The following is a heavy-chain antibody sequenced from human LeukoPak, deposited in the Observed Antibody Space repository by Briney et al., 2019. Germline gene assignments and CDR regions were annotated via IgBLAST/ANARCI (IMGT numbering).Heavy chain of an antibody. D-gene: IGHD6-19*01. CDR2: ISWNSGSI. CDR1: GFTFDDYA. J-gene: IGHJ4*02. V-gene: IGHV3-9*03. CDR3: AKDISSSGCDVGFVY. Sequence: GGSLRLSCTASGFTFDDYAMHWVRQAPGKGLEWISGISWNSGSIDYADSVKGRFTISRDNAKNSLYLQMNSLRADDMALYYCAKDISSSGCDVGFVYWGQGTLVTVSS.